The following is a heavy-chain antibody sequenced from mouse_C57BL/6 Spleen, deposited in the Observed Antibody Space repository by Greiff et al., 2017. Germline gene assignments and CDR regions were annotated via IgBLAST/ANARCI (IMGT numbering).Heavy chain of an antibody. CDR3: ARRRYYGSSYGYFDV. D-gene: IGHD1-1*01. CDR2: FHPYNDDT. V-gene: IGHV1-47*01. CDR1: GYTFTTYP. J-gene: IGHJ1*03. Sequence: QVQLKQSGAELVKPGASVKMSCKASGYTFTTYPIEWMKQNHGKSLEWIGNFHPYNDDTKYNEKFKGKATLTVEKSSSTVYLELSRLTSDDSAVYYCARRRYYGSSYGYFDVWGTGTTVTVSS.